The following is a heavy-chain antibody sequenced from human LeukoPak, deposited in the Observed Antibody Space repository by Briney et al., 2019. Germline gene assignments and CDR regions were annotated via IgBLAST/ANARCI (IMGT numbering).Heavy chain of an antibody. CDR3: AKDPNGDYVGAFDT. Sequence: PGGSLRLSCAASGFTFSAYGVTWVRQTPGKGLEWVSSMGVSGDNVHHADSVKGRFAISRDNSKNTLYLQMNSLRAEDAAVYYCAKDPNGDYVGAFDTWGQGTMVIVSS. J-gene: IGHJ3*02. D-gene: IGHD4-17*01. CDR2: MGVSGDNV. V-gene: IGHV3-23*01. CDR1: GFTFSAYG.